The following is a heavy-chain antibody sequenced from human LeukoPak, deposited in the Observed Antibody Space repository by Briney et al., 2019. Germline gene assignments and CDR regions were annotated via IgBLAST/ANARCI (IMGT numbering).Heavy chain of an antibody. CDR3: ASADYYDSSGGAFDI. V-gene: IGHV4-39*07. Sequence: SETLSLTCTVSGGSISSSSYYWGWIRQPPGKGLEWIGSIFYSGSTYYNPSLKSRVTISVDTSKNQFSLKLSSVTAADTAVYYCASADYYDSSGGAFDIWGQGTMVTVSS. CDR2: IFYSGST. D-gene: IGHD3-22*01. CDR1: GGSISSSSYY. J-gene: IGHJ3*02.